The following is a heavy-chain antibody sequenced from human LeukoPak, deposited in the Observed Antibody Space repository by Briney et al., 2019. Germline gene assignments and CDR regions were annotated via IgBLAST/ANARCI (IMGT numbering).Heavy chain of an antibody. V-gene: IGHV1-45*02. D-gene: IGHD3-3*01. CDR2: ITPFNGNT. J-gene: IGHJ5*02. CDR3: AKDDGRDWFDP. CDR1: GYTFTYRY. Sequence: SVKVSCKASGYTFTYRYLHWVRQAPGQALEWMGWITPFNGNTNYAQKLQGRVTMTTDTSTSTAYMELRSLRSDDTAVYYCAKDDGRDWFDPWGQGTLVTVSS.